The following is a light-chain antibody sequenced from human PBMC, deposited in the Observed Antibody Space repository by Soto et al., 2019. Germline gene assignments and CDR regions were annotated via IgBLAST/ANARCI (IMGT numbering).Light chain of an antibody. Sequence: QSALTQPASVSGSPGQSITISCAGTSSDIGAFDLVSWYQQNPGKAPKLMIYDVNIRPSGVSDRFSGSKSGNTASLTISGLQAEDEADYFCSSYTSRTNLNYVFGTGPKLTVL. V-gene: IGLV2-14*03. J-gene: IGLJ1*01. CDR2: DVN. CDR1: SSDIGAFDL. CDR3: SSYTSRTNLNYV.